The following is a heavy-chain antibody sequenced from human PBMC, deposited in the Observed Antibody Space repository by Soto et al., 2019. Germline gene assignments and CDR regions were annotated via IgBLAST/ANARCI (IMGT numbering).Heavy chain of an antibody. V-gene: IGHV2-5*01. J-gene: IGHJ6*01. Sequence: SGPTLVNPTQTVTLTCTFSGFSLSTIGVGVGWIRQPPGKALEWLALIYWNDDKRYSPSLKSRLTITKDTSKNQVVLTMTNMDHVDTATYYCAHNTYSHGTYYYYGMEVWGQGTTVSVS. D-gene: IGHD5-18*01. CDR3: AHNTYSHGTYYYYGMEV. CDR2: IYWNDDK. CDR1: GFSLSTIGVG.